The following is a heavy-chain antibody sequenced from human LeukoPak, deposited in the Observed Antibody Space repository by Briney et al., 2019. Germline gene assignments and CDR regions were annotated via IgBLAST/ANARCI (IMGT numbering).Heavy chain of an antibody. CDR3: ARDNRGERTPGWGYGGFDI. V-gene: IGHV4-4*07. J-gene: IGHJ3*02. D-gene: IGHD3-16*01. CDR1: GGSINSYY. Sequence: TPSETLSLTCTVSGGSINSYYWSWIRQPAGKGLERIGRIYTSGSTNYNPSLKSRVTMSVDTSKNQFSLKLSSVTAADTAVYYCARDNRGERTPGWGYGGFDIWGQGTMVSVSS. CDR2: IYTSGST.